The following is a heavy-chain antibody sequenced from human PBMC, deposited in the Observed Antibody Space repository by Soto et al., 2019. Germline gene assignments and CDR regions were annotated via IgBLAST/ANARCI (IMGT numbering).Heavy chain of an antibody. J-gene: IGHJ4*02. CDR3: AREYYDGSGGAY. D-gene: IGHD3-10*01. Sequence: ASVKVSCKASGGTFSSYGISWVRQAPGQGLEWMGWISAYNGNTNYAQKLQGRVTMTTDTSTSTAYMELRSLRSDDTAVYYCAREYYDGSGGAYWGQGTLVTVSS. V-gene: IGHV1-18*01. CDR1: GGTFSSYG. CDR2: ISAYNGNT.